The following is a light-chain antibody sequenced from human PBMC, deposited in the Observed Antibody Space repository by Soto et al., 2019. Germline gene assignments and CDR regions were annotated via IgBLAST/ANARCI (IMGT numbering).Light chain of an antibody. Sequence: EIVLTQSPATLSLSPGERATLSCRASQSVSSYLAWYQQKPGQAPRLLIYDASNRATGIPARFSGSGSWTDFTLTISSLEPEDFAVYYCQQRSNWPPLTFGGGPKVEIK. CDR3: QQRSNWPPLT. CDR1: QSVSSY. CDR2: DAS. V-gene: IGKV3-11*01. J-gene: IGKJ4*01.